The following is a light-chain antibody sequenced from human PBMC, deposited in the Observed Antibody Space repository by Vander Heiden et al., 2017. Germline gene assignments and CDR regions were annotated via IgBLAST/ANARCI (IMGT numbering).Light chain of an antibody. J-gene: IGLJ1*01. V-gene: IGLV1-36*01. CDR1: SSNIGKNA. CDR2: YDD. Sequence: QSVLTQPPSVSEAPRQRGTISWSGSSSNIGKNAANWYQQLPGKAPKLLIYYDDLLPSVVSDRFSGSKSGTSASLAISGLQSEDEANYYCASWDDSLNGYVFGTGTKVTVL. CDR3: ASWDDSLNGYV.